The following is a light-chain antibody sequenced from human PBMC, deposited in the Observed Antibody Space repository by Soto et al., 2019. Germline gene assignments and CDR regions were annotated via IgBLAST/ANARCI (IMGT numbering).Light chain of an antibody. Sequence: SYELTQPLSVSVALGQTARITCGGNNIGSKIVHWYQQKPGQAPVLVIYRDGNRPSGIPERFSGSNSGNTATLTISRAQAGDEADYYCQVWTGSTVVVFGGGTQLTVL. CDR3: QVWTGSTVVV. CDR2: RDG. J-gene: IGLJ2*01. CDR1: NIGSKI. V-gene: IGLV3-9*01.